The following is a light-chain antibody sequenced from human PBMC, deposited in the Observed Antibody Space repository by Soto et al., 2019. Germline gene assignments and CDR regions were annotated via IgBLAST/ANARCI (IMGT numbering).Light chain of an antibody. V-gene: IGKV3-15*01. Sequence: EIVMTQSPATLSVSPGERATLSCRASQTVSSNLAWYQQKPGQAPRLLISGASTRATGIPARFSGSGSGTEFTLTISSLQSEDFAVYYCQQYNSWPRLFGQGTKLEIK. CDR2: GAS. CDR1: QTVSSN. CDR3: QQYNSWPRL. J-gene: IGKJ2*01.